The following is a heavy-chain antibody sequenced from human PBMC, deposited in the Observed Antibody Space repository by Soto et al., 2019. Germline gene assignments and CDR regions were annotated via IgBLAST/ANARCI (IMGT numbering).Heavy chain of an antibody. CDR1: RFTFSIYW. CDR2: VNSDGSTT. D-gene: IGHD5-18*01. CDR3: ARAPLGGYTYTIGN. J-gene: IGHJ4*02. Sequence: GGSLGLVCAPSRFTFSIYWVCVVRDSPGKGLLWVSRVNSDGSTTNYAHSVKGRFTISRDNAKNTLFLHMDSLRVDDTAVYFCARAPLGGYTYTIGNWGEGALVTVSS. V-gene: IGHV3-74*01.